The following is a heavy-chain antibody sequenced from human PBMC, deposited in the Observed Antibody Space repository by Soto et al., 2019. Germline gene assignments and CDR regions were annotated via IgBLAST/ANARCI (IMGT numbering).Heavy chain of an antibody. CDR3: ARLQLVQKVIDY. CDR1: GDSISTYY. D-gene: IGHD1-1*01. J-gene: IGHJ4*02. V-gene: IGHV4-59*01. Sequence: LSLTCTVSGDSISTYYWSWIRQPPGKGLQWIGYIFYSGGTAYNPSLKSRVTISLDMSKKQISLKLSSVTTADTATYFCARLQLVQKVIDYWGQGTLVPVSS. CDR2: IFYSGGT.